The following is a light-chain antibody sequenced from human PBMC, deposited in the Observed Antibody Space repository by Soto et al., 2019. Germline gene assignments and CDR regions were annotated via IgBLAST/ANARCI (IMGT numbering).Light chain of an antibody. CDR2: DTS. CDR3: QPYNNWPLT. CDR1: QSISDNY. V-gene: IGKV3-15*01. Sequence: EIVLTQSPATLSSLPVDIVTLSFMASQSISDNYLAWYQQKPGQAPRLLIYDTSTRATGVPARFSGSRSGPEFTLTINSLQSEDFAIYYCQPYNNWPLTFGGGTKVDIK. J-gene: IGKJ4*01.